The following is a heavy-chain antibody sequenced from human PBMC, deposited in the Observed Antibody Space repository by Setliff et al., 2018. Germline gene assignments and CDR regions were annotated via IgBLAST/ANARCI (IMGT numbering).Heavy chain of an antibody. V-gene: IGHV4-38-2*01. Sequence: SETLSLTCAVSGYSISSGYYWGWIRQPPGKGLEWIGSIYHSGSTYYNPSLKSRVTISVDTSKNQFSLKLSSVTAADTAVYYCARHVWGSGSWYNWFDPWGQGTLVTVSS. D-gene: IGHD6-13*01. CDR3: ARHVWGSGSWYNWFDP. J-gene: IGHJ5*02. CDR2: IYHSGST. CDR1: GYSISSGYY.